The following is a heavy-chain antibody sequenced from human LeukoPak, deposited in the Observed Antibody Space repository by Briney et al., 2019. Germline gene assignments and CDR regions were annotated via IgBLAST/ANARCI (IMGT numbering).Heavy chain of an antibody. CDR3: ARVGDDYGGFDI. V-gene: IGHV1-69*05. CDR1: GGTFSSYA. CDR2: IIPIFGTA. D-gene: IGHD4-23*01. J-gene: IGHJ3*02. Sequence: SVKVSCKASGGTFSSYAISWVRQAPGQGLEWMGRIIPIFGTANYAQKFQGRVTITTDESTGTAYMELSSLRSEDTAVYYCARVGDDYGGFDIWGQGTMVTVSS.